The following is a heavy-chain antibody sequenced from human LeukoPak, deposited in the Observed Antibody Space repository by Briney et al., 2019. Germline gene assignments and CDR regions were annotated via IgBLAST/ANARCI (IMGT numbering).Heavy chain of an antibody. D-gene: IGHD3-10*01. CDR2: INPNSGGT. V-gene: IGHV1-2*02. Sequence: ASVKVSCKASGYTFTGYYMHWVRQAPGQGLEWMGWINPNSGGTNYAQKFQGRVTMTRDTSISTAYMELSSLRAEDTAVYYCARVGEVFLFYYYMDVWGKGTTVTVSS. CDR3: ARVGEVFLFYYYMDV. J-gene: IGHJ6*03. CDR1: GYTFTGYY.